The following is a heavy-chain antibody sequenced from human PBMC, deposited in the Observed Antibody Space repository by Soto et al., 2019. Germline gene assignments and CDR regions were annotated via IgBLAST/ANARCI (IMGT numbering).Heavy chain of an antibody. CDR1: GFTFISYA. CDR3: AKGLAYCGGDCVRLGWFDP. CDR2: ISGSGGSA. D-gene: IGHD2-21*02. V-gene: IGHV3-23*01. J-gene: IGHJ5*02. Sequence: PGGSLRLSCAASGFTFISYAMSWVRQAPGKGLEWVSAISGSGGSAYYADSVKGRFTISRDNSKNTLYLQMNSLRAEDTAVYYYAKGLAYCGGDCVRLGWFDPWGQATLVTVSS.